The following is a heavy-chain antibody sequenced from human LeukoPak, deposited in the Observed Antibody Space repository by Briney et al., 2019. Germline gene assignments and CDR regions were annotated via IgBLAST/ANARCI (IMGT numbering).Heavy chain of an antibody. D-gene: IGHD3-10*01. CDR3: ARGGSGISNAFDI. CDR1: GGSISSYY. V-gene: IGHV4-59*01. J-gene: IGHJ3*02. Sequence: PSETLSLTCSVSGGSISSYYWSWIRQPPGEGLEWIGYLYYSGSTNSNPSLKSRVTMSVDTSKNQFSLKLRSVTAADTAVYYCARGGSGISNAFDIWGQGTMVTVSS. CDR2: LYYSGST.